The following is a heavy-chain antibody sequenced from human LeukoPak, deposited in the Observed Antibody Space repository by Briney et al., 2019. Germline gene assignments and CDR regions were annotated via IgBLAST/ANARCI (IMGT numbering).Heavy chain of an antibody. CDR2: IYSGGYT. D-gene: IGHD3-3*01. Sequence: GGSLRLSCAASGFTVSSDYMSWVRQAPGKGLEWVSVIYSGGYTHYTDSVKGRFTISRDNSKNTLYLQMNSLRAADTAVYYCARALYDFRAFDIWGQGTMVTVSS. CDR1: GFTVSSDY. V-gene: IGHV3-53*01. J-gene: IGHJ3*02. CDR3: ARALYDFRAFDI.